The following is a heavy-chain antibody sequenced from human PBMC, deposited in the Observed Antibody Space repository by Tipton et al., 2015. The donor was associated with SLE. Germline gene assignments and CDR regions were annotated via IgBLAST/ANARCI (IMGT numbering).Heavy chain of an antibody. CDR1: GFTFRNYG. J-gene: IGHJ6*02. CDR3: AKDFLRAAGGTDYYSSMDV. D-gene: IGHD6-13*01. Sequence: SLRLSCAASGFTFRNYGMSWVRQAPGKGLEWVSLISGGGGSTYYADSVKGRFTISRDNSKNTLYLQMNSLRTEDTALYYCAKDFLRAAGGTDYYSSMDVWGHGTTIAVSS. V-gene: IGHV3-23*01. CDR2: ISGGGGST.